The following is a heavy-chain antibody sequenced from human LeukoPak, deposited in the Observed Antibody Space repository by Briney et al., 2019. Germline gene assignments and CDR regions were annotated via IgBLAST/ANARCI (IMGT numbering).Heavy chain of an antibody. CDR1: GGTFSSYA. CDR2: IIPIFGTA. J-gene: IGHJ4*02. Sequence: ASVKVSCKASGGTFSSYAISWVRQAPGQGLEWMGGIIPIFGTANYAQKFQGRVTITADESTSTAYMELSSLRSEDTAVYYCARANYDYVWGSCSTFDYWGQGTLVTVSS. CDR3: ARANYDYVWGSCSTFDY. D-gene: IGHD3-16*01. V-gene: IGHV1-69*13.